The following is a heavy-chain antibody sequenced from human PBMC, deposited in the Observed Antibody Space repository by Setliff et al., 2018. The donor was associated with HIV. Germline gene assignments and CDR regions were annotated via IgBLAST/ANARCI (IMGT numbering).Heavy chain of an antibody. J-gene: IGHJ3*02. D-gene: IGHD6-13*01. CDR1: GHSFTSDY. CDR3: ARTSPLYSRTFDAFDI. V-gene: IGHV1-46*01. CDR2: INPTGAST. Sequence: ASVKVSCKASGHSFTSDYMHWVRQAPGQGLEWMGIINPTGASTTYAQQFQGRVTMTRDTSTSTVYMELSSLRSEDTAVYFCARTSPLYSRTFDAFDIWGQGTMVTVSS.